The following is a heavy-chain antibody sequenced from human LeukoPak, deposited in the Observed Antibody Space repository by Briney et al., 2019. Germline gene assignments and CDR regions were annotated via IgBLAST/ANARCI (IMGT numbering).Heavy chain of an antibody. CDR2: ISGSGGST. D-gene: IGHD2-15*01. CDR3: AKELVAGPYYYYGMDV. Sequence: GGSLRLSCAASGCTFSSYAMSWVRQAPGKGLEWVSAISGSGGSTYYADSVKGRFTISRDNSKNTLYLQMNSLRAEDTAVYYCAKELVAGPYYYYGMDVWGQGTTVTVSS. CDR1: GCTFSSYA. V-gene: IGHV3-23*01. J-gene: IGHJ6*02.